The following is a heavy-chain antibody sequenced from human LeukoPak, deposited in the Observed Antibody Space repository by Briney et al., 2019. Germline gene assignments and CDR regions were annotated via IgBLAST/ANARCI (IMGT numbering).Heavy chain of an antibody. J-gene: IGHJ4*02. V-gene: IGHV3-23*01. Sequence: GGSLRLSCAASGFNFGSYSMTWVRQAPGKGLEWVSVISADSATTFYADSVKGRFTISRDNAKNSLYLQMNSLRAEDTAVYYCAREYSSSWYYFDYWGQGTLVTVSS. CDR1: GFNFGSYS. CDR2: ISADSATT. D-gene: IGHD6-13*01. CDR3: AREYSSSWYYFDY.